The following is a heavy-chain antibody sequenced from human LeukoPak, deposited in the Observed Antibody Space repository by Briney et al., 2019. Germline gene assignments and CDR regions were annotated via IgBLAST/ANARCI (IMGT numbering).Heavy chain of an antibody. D-gene: IGHD3-22*01. Sequence: GASVKVSCKASGYTFTANYMHWVRQAPGQGLEWMGWLNPNSGGTSYAQRFQGRVTMTRDTSISTAYMELSRLRSDDTAVYYCARANYFDTSGSWNWGQGTLVIVSS. CDR2: LNPNSGGT. V-gene: IGHV1-2*02. CDR1: GYTFTANY. J-gene: IGHJ4*02. CDR3: ARANYFDTSGSWN.